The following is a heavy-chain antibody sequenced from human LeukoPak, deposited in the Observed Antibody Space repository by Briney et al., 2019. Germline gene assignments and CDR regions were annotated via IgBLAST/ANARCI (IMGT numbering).Heavy chain of an antibody. CDR2: INHSGST. V-gene: IGHV4-34*01. D-gene: IGHD5-18*01. Sequence: PSETLSLTCAVYGGSFSGYYWSWIRQPPGKGLEWIGEINHSGSTNYNPSLKSRVTILVDTSKNQFSLKLSSVTAADTAVYYCARERYSYGSNWFDPWGQGTLVTVSS. CDR3: ARERYSYGSNWFDP. J-gene: IGHJ5*02. CDR1: GGSFSGYY.